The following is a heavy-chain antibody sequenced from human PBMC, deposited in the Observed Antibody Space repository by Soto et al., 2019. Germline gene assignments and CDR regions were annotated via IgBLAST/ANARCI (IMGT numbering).Heavy chain of an antibody. V-gene: IGHV3-74*01. CDR3: ARVASGSYSWMDD. J-gene: IGHJ4*02. CDR1: GFTFTSYW. D-gene: IGHD1-26*01. CDR2: INPDGSTT. Sequence: EVQLVESGGGLVQPGGSLRLSCAASGFTFTSYWMHWVRQAPGKGLVWVSRINPDGSTTSFADAVKGRFTISRDNAKNTLYLQINSLRAEDTAVYYCARVASGSYSWMDDCVQGTLVTVSS.